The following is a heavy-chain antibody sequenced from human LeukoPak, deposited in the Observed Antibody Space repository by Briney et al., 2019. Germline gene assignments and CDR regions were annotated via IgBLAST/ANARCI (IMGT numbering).Heavy chain of an antibody. CDR2: ISGDGGIT. V-gene: IGHV3-43*02. D-gene: IGHD5-18*01. Sequence: GXXLRLSCAASGFTFDDYAMHWVRQGPGKGLEWVSLISGDGGITYYADSVKGRFTIYRDNSKNSLYLQMNSLRTEDTALYYCAKDIGGYSFAADYWGQGTLVTVSS. J-gene: IGHJ4*02. CDR3: AKDIGGYSFAADY. CDR1: GFTFDDYA.